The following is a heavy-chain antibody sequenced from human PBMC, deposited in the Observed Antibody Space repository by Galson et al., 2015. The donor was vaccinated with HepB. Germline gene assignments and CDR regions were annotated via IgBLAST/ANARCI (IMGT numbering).Heavy chain of an antibody. CDR1: GFTFSSYA. CDR2: ISYDGSNK. V-gene: IGHV3-30-3*01. J-gene: IGHJ6*03. D-gene: IGHD2-15*01. CDR3: ARAGAGRTPDDYYYYCMDV. Sequence: SLRLSCAASGFTFSSYAMHWVRQAPGKGLEWVAVISYDGSNKYYADSGKGRFTISRDNSKNTLYLQMNSLRAEDTAVYYCARAGAGRTPDDYYYYCMDVWCKGTTVTVSS.